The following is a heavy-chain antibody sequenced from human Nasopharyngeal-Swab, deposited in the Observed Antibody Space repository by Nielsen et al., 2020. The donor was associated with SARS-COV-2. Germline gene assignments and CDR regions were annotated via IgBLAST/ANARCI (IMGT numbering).Heavy chain of an antibody. Sequence: SVKVSCKASGGTFSSYAISWVRQAPGQGLEWMGGIIPIFGTANYAQKFQGRVTITADDSTSTAYMELSSLRSEDTAVYYCSRSSTYYDIMSASPLYYYYYGMDVWGQGTTVTVSS. CDR3: SRSSTYYDIMSASPLYYYYYGMDV. V-gene: IGHV1-69*13. J-gene: IGHJ6*02. D-gene: IGHD3-9*01. CDR2: IIPIFGTA. CDR1: GGTFSSYA.